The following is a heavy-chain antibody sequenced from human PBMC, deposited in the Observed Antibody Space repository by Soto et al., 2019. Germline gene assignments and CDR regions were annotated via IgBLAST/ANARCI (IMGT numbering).Heavy chain of an antibody. D-gene: IGHD2-21*02. CDR3: ARDLWGYCGTDCYPLDV. Sequence: QVQLQESGPGLVKPSETLSLTCTVSGGSISSYYWRWIRQPPGKGLEWIGYMYNTGSTIYNPSLKIRVTISVDTSKNQFSLKLNSVTAADTAVYYCARDLWGYCGTDCYPLDVWGQGTTVTVSS. J-gene: IGHJ6*02. CDR2: MYNTGST. V-gene: IGHV4-59*01. CDR1: GGSISSYY.